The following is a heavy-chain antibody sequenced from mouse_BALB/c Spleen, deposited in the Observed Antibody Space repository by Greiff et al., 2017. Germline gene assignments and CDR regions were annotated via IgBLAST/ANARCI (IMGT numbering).Heavy chain of an antibody. Sequence: VQLQQSGAELVRPGTSVKVSCKASGYAFTNYLIEWVKQRPGQGLEWIGVINPGSGGTNYNEKFKGKATLTADKSSSTAYMQLSSLTSDDSAVYFCAIITTVDYYAMDYWGQGTSVTVSS. CDR2: INPGSGGT. CDR1: GYAFTNYL. J-gene: IGHJ4*01. CDR3: AIITTVDYYAMDY. D-gene: IGHD1-1*01. V-gene: IGHV1-54*01.